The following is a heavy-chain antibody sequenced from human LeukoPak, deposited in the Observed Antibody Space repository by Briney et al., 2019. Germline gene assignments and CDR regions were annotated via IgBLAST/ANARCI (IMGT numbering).Heavy chain of an antibody. CDR3: ARAISGSYRRGGFFQY. J-gene: IGHJ1*01. D-gene: IGHD1-26*01. Sequence: SETLSLTCAVYGGSFSGYYWSWIRQPPGKGLEWIGEINHSGSTNYNPSLKSRVSISLDTSKNQFSLKPSSVTAADTAAYYCARAISGSYRRGGFFQYWGQGTLVTVSS. CDR2: INHSGST. CDR1: GGSFSGYY. V-gene: IGHV4-34*01.